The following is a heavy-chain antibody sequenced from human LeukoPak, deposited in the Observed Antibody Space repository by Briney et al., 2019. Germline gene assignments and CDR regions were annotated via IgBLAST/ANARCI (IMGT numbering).Heavy chain of an antibody. CDR2: ISSSSSYI. CDR1: GFTFSSYS. Sequence: GGSLRLSCAASGFTFSSYSMNWVRQAPGKGLEWVSSISSSSSYIYYADSVKGRFTISRDTAKNSLYLQMNSLRAEDTAVYYCARDYYGDYYFDYWGQGTQVTVSS. J-gene: IGHJ4*02. CDR3: ARDYYGDYYFDY. V-gene: IGHV3-21*01. D-gene: IGHD4-17*01.